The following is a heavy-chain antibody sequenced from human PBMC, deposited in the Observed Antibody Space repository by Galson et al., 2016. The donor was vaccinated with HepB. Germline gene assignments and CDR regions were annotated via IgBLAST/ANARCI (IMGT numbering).Heavy chain of an antibody. CDR1: GLTVSLKY. J-gene: IGHJ4*02. V-gene: IGHV3-53*01. Sequence: SLRLSCAASGLTVSLKYMIWVRQAPGKGLECVSIIYSDGGTYYADSVRGRFTISRDNAKSSVYLRMNSLRAEDTAVYYCAGDPAVTGLYYFDNGGQGTLVTVSS. D-gene: IGHD6-19*01. CDR2: IYSDGGT. CDR3: AGDPAVTGLYYFDN.